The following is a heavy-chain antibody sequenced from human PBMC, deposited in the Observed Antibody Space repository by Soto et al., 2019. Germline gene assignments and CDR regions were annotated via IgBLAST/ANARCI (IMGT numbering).Heavy chain of an antibody. D-gene: IGHD3-10*01. CDR3: ARSYYYGSGSYSPEDYYYGMDV. V-gene: IGHV3-13*01. Sequence: GGSLRLSCAASGFTFSSYDMHWVRQATGKGLEWVSAIGTAGDTYYPGSVKGRFTISRENAKNSLYLQMNSLRAGDTAVYYCARSYYYGSGSYSPEDYYYGMDVWGQGTTVTVSS. CDR1: GFTFSSYD. CDR2: IGTAGDT. J-gene: IGHJ6*02.